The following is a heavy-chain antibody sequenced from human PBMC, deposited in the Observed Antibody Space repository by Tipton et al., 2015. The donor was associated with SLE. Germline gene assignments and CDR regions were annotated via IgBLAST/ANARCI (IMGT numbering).Heavy chain of an antibody. D-gene: IGHD3-22*01. CDR1: GFPFSSYG. CDR2: IWYDESQK. CDR3: ARGRRYYDSSGGAFDI. V-gene: IGHV3-33*08. J-gene: IGHJ3*02. Sequence: SLRLSCAASGFPFSSYGMHWVRQAPGRGLEWLAVIWYDESQKYQGDSVKGRFTISRDNTKNTLYLQMNSLRAEDTAVYYCARGRRYYDSSGGAFDIWGQGTMVTVSS.